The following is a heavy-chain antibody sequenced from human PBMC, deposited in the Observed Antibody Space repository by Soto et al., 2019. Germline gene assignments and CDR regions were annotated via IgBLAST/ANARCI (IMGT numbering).Heavy chain of an antibody. CDR3: ARALLVVVTAIQVGERFDY. CDR2: ISYSGST. J-gene: IGHJ4*02. CDR1: GGSISSGDYY. V-gene: IGHV4-30-4*01. Sequence: QVQLQESGPGLVKPSQTLSLTCTVSGGSISSGDYYWSWIRQPPGKGLEWIGYISYSGSTYYNPSLKSRLTISVDTSKNQFSLNLNSVTAADTAVYYCARALLVVVTAIQVGERFDYWGQGTLVTVSS. D-gene: IGHD2-21*02.